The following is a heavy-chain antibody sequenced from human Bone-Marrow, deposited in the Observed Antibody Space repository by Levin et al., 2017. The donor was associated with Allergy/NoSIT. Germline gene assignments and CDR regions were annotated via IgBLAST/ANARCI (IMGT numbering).Heavy chain of an antibody. J-gene: IGHJ4*02. D-gene: IGHD1-14*01. V-gene: IGHV1-2*06. CDR3: ARIGSNHNFDY. CDR1: GDTFSGYY. CDR2: INPNTGVT. Sequence: ASVKVSCKASGDTFSGYYIHWVRQAPGQGLEWMGRINPNTGVTNYAQNFQGRVTMTRDTSISTAYMELSSLSSDDTAVYYCARIGSNHNFDYWGQGTLVTVSS.